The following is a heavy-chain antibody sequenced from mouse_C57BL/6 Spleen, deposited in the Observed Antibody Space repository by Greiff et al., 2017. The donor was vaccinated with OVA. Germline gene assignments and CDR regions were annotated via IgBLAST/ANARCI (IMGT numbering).Heavy chain of an antibody. D-gene: IGHD1-1*01. CDR1: GYTFTSYW. V-gene: IGHV1-61*01. Sequence: QVQLKQPGAELVRPGSSVKLSCKASGYTFTSYWLDWVKQRPGQGLEWIGNIYPSDSETHYNQKFKDKATLTVDKSSSTAYMQLSSLTSEDSAVYYCASYYGSSYRYFDVWGTGTTVTVSS. J-gene: IGHJ1*03. CDR3: ASYYGSSYRYFDV. CDR2: IYPSDSET.